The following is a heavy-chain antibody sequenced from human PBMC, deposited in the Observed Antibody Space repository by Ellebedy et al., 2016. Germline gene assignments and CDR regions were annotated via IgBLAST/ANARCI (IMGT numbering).Heavy chain of an antibody. D-gene: IGHD4-11*01. CDR1: GFSLSTSAVV. V-gene: IGHV2-5*01. J-gene: IGHJ4*02. CDR3: AHKSTVHSVDY. Sequence: SGPTLVKPTQTLTLTCTFSGFSLSTSAVVVGWIRQPPGKALEWLAFIYGNDDERYRPSLRSRLSISKDTSKNQVVLTMTNMDPVDTGTYYCAHKSTVHSVDYWGQGILVTVSS. CDR2: IYGNDDE.